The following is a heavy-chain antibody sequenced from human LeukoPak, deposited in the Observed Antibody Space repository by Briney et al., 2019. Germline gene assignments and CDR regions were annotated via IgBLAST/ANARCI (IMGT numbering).Heavy chain of an antibody. CDR2: INPSSGST. J-gene: IGHJ4*02. CDR1: GYTFTSYY. CDR3: ARESLRGYCGSANCPNDY. Sequence: ASVKVSCKASGYTFTSYYMHWVRQAPGQGLEWMGIINPSSGSTTYAQKFQGRVTMTRDTSTSTVYMELSSLTYEDKAVYYCARESLRGYCGSANCPNDYWGQGTLVAVSS. V-gene: IGHV1-46*01. D-gene: IGHD2-2*01.